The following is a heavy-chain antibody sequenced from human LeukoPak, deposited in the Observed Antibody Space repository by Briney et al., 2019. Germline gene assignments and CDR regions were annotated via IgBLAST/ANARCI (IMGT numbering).Heavy chain of an antibody. J-gene: IGHJ3*01. Sequence: ASVKVSCKASGYTFTNSYIHWVRQAPGQVLGWMGLINPDGGNRNYAQNFQGRVTLTRDTSTSTVYMELGSLRSEDTAIYYCARIRDGYNDAYDLWGQGTVVTVPS. D-gene: IGHD5-24*01. V-gene: IGHV1-46*01. CDR3: ARIRDGYNDAYDL. CDR2: INPDGGNR. CDR1: GYTFTNSY.